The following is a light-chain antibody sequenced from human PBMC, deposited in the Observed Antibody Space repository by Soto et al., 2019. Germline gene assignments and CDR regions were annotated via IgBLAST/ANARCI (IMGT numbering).Light chain of an antibody. CDR3: ISYAGNNIPLV. Sequence: QSALTQPPSAYGSPGQSVTISCSGTSNDIGGFKYVSWYQQHPGKAPKLMIYGVTERASGVPDRFSGSKSGNTASLTVSGLQAVDEADYYCISYAGNNIPLVFGTGTKLTVL. CDR2: GVT. V-gene: IGLV2-8*01. J-gene: IGLJ1*01. CDR1: SNDIGGFKY.